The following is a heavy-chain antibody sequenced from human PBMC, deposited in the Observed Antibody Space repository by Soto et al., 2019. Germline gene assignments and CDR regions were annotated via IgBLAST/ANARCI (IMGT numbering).Heavy chain of an antibody. D-gene: IGHD6-19*01. CDR3: AKATPCCWGGGCYFDY. CDR2: ISWNSGSI. Sequence: GGSLRLSCAASGFTFDDYAMHWVRQAPGKGLEWVSGISWNSGSIGYADSVKGRFTISRDNAKNSLYLQMNSLRAEDTALYYCAKATPCCWGGGCYFDYWGQGTLVTVSS. V-gene: IGHV3-9*01. CDR1: GFTFDDYA. J-gene: IGHJ4*02.